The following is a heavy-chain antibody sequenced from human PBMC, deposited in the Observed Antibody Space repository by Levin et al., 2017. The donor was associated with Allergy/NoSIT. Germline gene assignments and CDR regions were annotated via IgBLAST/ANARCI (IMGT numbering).Heavy chain of an antibody. Sequence: QPGESLKISCAASGFTFSSYGMHWVRQAPGKGLEWVAVISYDGSNKYYADSVKGRFTISRDNSKNTLYLQMNSLRAEDTAVYYCAKDLGQQWLERNYFDYWGQGTLVTVSS. J-gene: IGHJ4*02. CDR2: ISYDGSNK. CDR3: AKDLGQQWLERNYFDY. CDR1: GFTFSSYG. D-gene: IGHD6-19*01. V-gene: IGHV3-30*18.